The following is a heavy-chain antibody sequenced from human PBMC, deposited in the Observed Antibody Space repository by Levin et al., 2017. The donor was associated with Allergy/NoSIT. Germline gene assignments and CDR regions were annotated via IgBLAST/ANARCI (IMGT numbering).Heavy chain of an antibody. CDR1: GFTFTSYA. CDR3: AKDRRFTVTADFDN. CDR2: ITGSAATT. D-gene: IGHD4-17*01. Sequence: GESLKISCAASGFTFTSYAMAWVRQAPGKGLEWVASITGSAATTYYADSVKGRFTISKDKPKNALVVQMNSLRPEDTADYYCAKDRRFTVTADFDNWGHGTRVTVAS. J-gene: IGHJ4*01. V-gene: IGHV3-23*01.